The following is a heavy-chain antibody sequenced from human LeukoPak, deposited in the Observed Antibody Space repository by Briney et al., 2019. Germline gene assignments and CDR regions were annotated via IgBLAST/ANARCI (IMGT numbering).Heavy chain of an antibody. CDR2: INSSGSIM. Sequence: GGSLRLSCAASGFSFSSYEMSWVRQAPGKGLEWVSYINSSGSIMYSADSVKGRFTISRDNAKNSLYLQMNSLRAEDTAIYYCSGQYSSSSVVDYWGQGTLVTVSS. CDR3: SGQYSSSSVVDY. D-gene: IGHD6-6*01. J-gene: IGHJ4*02. CDR1: GFSFSSYE. V-gene: IGHV3-48*03.